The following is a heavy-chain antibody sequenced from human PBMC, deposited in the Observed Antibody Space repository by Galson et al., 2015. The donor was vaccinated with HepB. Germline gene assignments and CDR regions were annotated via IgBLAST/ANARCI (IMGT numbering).Heavy chain of an antibody. CDR1: GFAFDTHA. Sequence: SLRLSCAASGFAFDTHAMSWVRQAPGRGLEWISGISGNGDSTFYADSVKGRFTVSRDNSNNMLYLQMNSLRAEDAGLYFCAREMAIAAPAAFDFWGQGTLVTVSS. CDR2: ISGNGDST. J-gene: IGHJ4*02. V-gene: IGHV3-23*01. CDR3: AREMAIAAPAAFDF. D-gene: IGHD6-25*01.